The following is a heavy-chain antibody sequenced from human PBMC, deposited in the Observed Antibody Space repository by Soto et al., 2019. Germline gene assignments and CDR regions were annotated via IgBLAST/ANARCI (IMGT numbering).Heavy chain of an antibody. CDR3: ARDRGPSSGYYPYWFDP. D-gene: IGHD3-22*01. V-gene: IGHV1-69*12. CDR2: IIPIFGTA. CDR1: GGTFSSYA. J-gene: IGHJ5*02. Sequence: QVQLVQSGAEVKKPGSSVKVSCKASGGTFSSYAITWVRQAPGQGLEWMGGIIPIFGTANYAQKFQARVTITADEATSTADMERSGLRAEDTAVYYCARDRGPSSGYYPYWFDPWGQGPLVTVSS.